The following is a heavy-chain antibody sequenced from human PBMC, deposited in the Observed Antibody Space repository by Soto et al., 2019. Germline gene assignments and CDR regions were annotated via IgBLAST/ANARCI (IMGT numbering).Heavy chain of an antibody. CDR2: IWYDGSNK. D-gene: IGHD4-4*01. CDR1: GFTFSSYG. J-gene: IGHJ6*02. V-gene: IGHV3-33*01. Sequence: GGSLRLSCAASGFTFSSYGMHWVRQAPGKGLEWVAVIWYDGSNKYYADSVKGRFTISRDNSKNTLYLQMNSLRAEDTAVYYCARDVDYSNPYYYGMDVWGQGTTVTVSS. CDR3: ARDVDYSNPYYYGMDV.